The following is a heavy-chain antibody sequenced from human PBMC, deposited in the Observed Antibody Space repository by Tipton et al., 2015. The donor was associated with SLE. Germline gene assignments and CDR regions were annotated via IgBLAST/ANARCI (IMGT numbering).Heavy chain of an antibody. J-gene: IGHJ4*02. CDR3: AREGYTDGY. D-gene: IGHD5-18*01. CDR1: GGSFSGYS. Sequence: TLSLTCAVYGGSFSGYSWSWIRQPPGKGLEWIGYIYHSGSTYYNPSLKSRVTISVDRSKNQFSLKLSSVTAADTAMYYCAREGYTDGYWGQGTLVTVSS. V-gene: IGHV4-30-2*01. CDR2: IYHSGST.